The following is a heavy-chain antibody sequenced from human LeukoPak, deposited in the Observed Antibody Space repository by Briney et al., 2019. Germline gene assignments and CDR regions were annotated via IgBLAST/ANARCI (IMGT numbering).Heavy chain of an antibody. CDR3: AKAYPYSSGWYY. CDR1: GFTFSTYT. V-gene: IGHV3-30*04. D-gene: IGHD6-19*01. Sequence: GGSLRLSCAASGFTFSTYTIHWVRQAPGKGLEWVAVISYDKRNEYYADSVKGRFTVSRDNSKNTLYLQMNSLRAEDTAVYYCAKAYPYSSGWYYWGQGTLVTVSS. J-gene: IGHJ4*02. CDR2: ISYDKRNE.